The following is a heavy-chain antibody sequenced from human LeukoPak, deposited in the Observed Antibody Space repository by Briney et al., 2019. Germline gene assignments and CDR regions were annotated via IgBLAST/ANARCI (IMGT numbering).Heavy chain of an antibody. CDR1: GGSISHYY. CDR2: IYSSGNT. J-gene: IGHJ4*02. V-gene: IGHV4-4*07. D-gene: IGHD3-16*02. Sequence: SETLSLTCTVSGGSISHYYWSWIRRPAGKGLEWIGRIYSSGNTDYNPSLKSRVTLSLDRSMNQFSLRLSSLTAADTAIYYCARGLGYTAPFFDYWGQGTLVTVSS. CDR3: ARGLGYTAPFFDY.